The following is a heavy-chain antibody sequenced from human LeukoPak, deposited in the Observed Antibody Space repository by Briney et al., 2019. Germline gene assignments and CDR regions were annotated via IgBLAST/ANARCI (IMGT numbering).Heavy chain of an antibody. J-gene: IGHJ3*02. D-gene: IGHD1-1*01. Sequence: PSETLSLTCSVSSGSISDYYWTWSRQPAGKGLEWIGRIRHSGSTSYNPSLKSRITMSLDTSRNQFSLTLSSVTAADTAVYYCARATTVGDYPDAFDIWGQGTMVTVSS. CDR3: ARATTVGDYPDAFDI. CDR2: IRHSGST. V-gene: IGHV4-4*07. CDR1: SGSISDYY.